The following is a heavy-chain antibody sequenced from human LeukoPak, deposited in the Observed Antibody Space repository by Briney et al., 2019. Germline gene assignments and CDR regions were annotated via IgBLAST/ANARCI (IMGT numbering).Heavy chain of an antibody. CDR2: IYYSGYT. V-gene: IGHV4-59*08. CDR1: GGSISSYY. Sequence: SETLSLTCTVSGGSISSYYWSWIRQPPGKGLEWIGYIYYSGYTNYNPSLKSRVTISVHTSKNQFSLKLSSVTAADTAVYYCAKHYSGYDSYFYYWGQGTLVTVSS. J-gene: IGHJ4*02. CDR3: AKHYSGYDSYFYY. D-gene: IGHD5-12*01.